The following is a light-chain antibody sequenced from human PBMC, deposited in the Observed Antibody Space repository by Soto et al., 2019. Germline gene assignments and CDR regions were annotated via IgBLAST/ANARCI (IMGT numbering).Light chain of an antibody. CDR3: QQSGSPIT. CDR2: GAS. CDR1: PSISTK. J-gene: IGKJ5*01. V-gene: IGKV3-20*01. Sequence: IVVTQSPATLSVSPGERAALSCRASPSISTKIAWYQQKPGQAPRLLFFGASIRATGLPDRFSGGGGGTDVTITISRLEPEDFAVYYCQQSGSPITFGQGTRLEIK.